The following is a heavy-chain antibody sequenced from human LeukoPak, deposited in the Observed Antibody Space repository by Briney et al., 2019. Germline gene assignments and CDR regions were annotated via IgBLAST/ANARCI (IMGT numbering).Heavy chain of an antibody. Sequence: EASVKVSCKASGYTFTSYGISWVRPAPGQGLEWMGWISTYNGNTNYAQKLQGRVTMTTDTSTSTAYMELRSLRSDDTAVYYCARRLWSEELLYNWGQGTLVTVSS. CDR1: GYTFTSYG. CDR3: ARRLWSEELLYN. J-gene: IGHJ4*02. V-gene: IGHV1-18*01. D-gene: IGHD3-10*01. CDR2: ISTYNGNT.